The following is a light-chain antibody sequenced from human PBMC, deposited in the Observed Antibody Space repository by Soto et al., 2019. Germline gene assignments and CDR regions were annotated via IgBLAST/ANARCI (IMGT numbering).Light chain of an antibody. J-gene: IGKJ5*01. CDR1: QSYRGL. CDR2: EAY. CDR3: QQRHMWPIT. V-gene: IGKV3-11*01. Sequence: EVVLSQLPVTLSLSPGGRAPLSCRASQSYRGLLAWYQQKPGQAPRLLIYEAYNRATGIPPRFSGSGSGTDFTLTISSLEPEDAAVYYCQQRHMWPITFGQGTRLEIK.